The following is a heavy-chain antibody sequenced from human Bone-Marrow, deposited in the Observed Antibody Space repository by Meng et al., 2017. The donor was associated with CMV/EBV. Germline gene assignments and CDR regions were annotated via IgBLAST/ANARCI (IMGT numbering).Heavy chain of an antibody. CDR1: GFTFSMYW. CDR3: ARDLPTFGGVSGTDV. V-gene: IGHV3-74*01. CDR2: INSDGRST. J-gene: IGHJ6*02. D-gene: IGHD3-16*01. Sequence: ETLSLTCAASGFTFSMYWMQWVRQAPGKGLVWVSRINSDGRSTSYADFVKGRFTISRDNSKNTLYLQMNSLRAEDTAVYYCARDLPTFGGVSGTDVWGHGTTVTVSS.